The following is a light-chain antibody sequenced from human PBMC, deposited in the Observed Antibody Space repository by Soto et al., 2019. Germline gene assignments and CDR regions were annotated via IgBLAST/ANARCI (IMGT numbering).Light chain of an antibody. J-gene: IGKJ2*01. CDR1: QGIRRD. CDR3: QQANSFPYT. CDR2: SAS. V-gene: IGKV1-6*01. Sequence: AIQMTQSPSSLSASVGDTVTITCRASQGIRRDLSWYQQKPGKAPNLLIYSASELQNGVPSRFRGSGSGTDFTLTISGLQPEDFVTYYCQQANSFPYTFGQGTKLEIK.